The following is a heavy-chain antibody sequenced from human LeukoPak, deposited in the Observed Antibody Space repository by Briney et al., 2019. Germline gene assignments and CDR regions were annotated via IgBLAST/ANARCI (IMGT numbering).Heavy chain of an antibody. V-gene: IGHV3-23*01. CDR1: GITLSNYG. J-gene: IGHJ4*02. CDR3: AKDGYCGGDCYSY. Sequence: GGSLRLSCAVSGITLSNYGMSWVRQAPGKGLEWVAGISGSGGGTNYADAVKGRFTISRDNRKNTLHLQMNSLRAEDTAVYFCAKDGYCGGDCYSYWGQGTLVTVSS. D-gene: IGHD2-21*02. CDR2: ISGSGGGT.